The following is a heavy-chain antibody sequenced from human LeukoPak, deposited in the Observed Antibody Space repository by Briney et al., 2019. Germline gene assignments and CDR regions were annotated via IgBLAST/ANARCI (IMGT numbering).Heavy chain of an antibody. J-gene: IGHJ3*02. CDR3: ARDNGDYLKRNAFDT. CDR2: INPNSGGT. Sequence: ASVKVSCKASGYTFTGYYMHWVRQAPGQGLEWMGWINPNSGGTNYAQKFQGRVTMTRDTSISTAYMELSRLRSDDTAVYYCARDNGDYLKRNAFDTWGQGTMVTVSS. V-gene: IGHV1-2*02. CDR1: GYTFTGYY. D-gene: IGHD4-17*01.